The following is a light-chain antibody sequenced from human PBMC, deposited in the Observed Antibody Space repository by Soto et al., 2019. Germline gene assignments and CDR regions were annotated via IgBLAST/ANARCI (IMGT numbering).Light chain of an antibody. CDR2: GND. CDR1: SSNIGSKP. CDR3: AAWDDSLNGLV. Sequence: QSVLTQPPSVSGTPGQRVTISCSGSSSNIGSKPVNWYQHLPGTAPSLLIYGNDQRGSGVPDRVSGSKTGTSASLAISGLQSEDEADYYCAAWDDSLNGLVFGGGTKVTVL. V-gene: IGLV1-44*01. J-gene: IGLJ2*01.